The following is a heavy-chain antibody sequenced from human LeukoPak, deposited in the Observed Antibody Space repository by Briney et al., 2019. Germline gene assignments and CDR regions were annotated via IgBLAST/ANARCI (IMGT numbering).Heavy chain of an antibody. CDR3: TTGGSWFVY. CDR2: IKSRTEGGIR. V-gene: IGHV3-15*01. D-gene: IGHD5-12*01. CDR1: GFTFSNAW. J-gene: IGHJ4*02. Sequence: KAEGSLRLSCAASGFTFSNAWMTWVREAPGKGLEGVGRIKSRTEGGIRDFAAPVNGRFTSSRDDSKNTLYLQMNSLKTEDTAVYYCTTGGSWFVYWGQGTLVTVSS.